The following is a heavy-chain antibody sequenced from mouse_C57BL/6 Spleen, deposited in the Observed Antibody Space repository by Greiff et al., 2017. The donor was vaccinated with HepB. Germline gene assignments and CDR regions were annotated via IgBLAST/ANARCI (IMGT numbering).Heavy chain of an antibody. V-gene: IGHV1-55*01. CDR3: ARTLFSDLYFDY. CDR2: IYPGSGST. J-gene: IGHJ2*01. CDR1: GYTFTSYW. D-gene: IGHD1-1*01. Sequence: QVQLKQPGAELVKPGASVKMSCKASGYTFTSYWITWVKQRPGQGLEWIGDIYPGSGSTNYNEKFKSKATLTVDTSSSTAYMQLSSLTSEDSAVYYCARTLFSDLYFDYWGQGTTLTVSS.